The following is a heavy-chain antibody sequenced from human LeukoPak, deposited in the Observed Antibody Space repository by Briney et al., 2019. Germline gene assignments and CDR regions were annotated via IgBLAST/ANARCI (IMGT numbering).Heavy chain of an antibody. CDR2: FDPEDGET. Sequence: ASVKVSCKVSGYTPTELSMHWVRQAPGKGLEWMGGFDPEDGETIYAQKFQGRVTMTRNTSISTAYMELSSLRSEDTAVYYCAMVAYCSGGSCYHYYYYGMDVWGQGTTVTVSS. V-gene: IGHV1-24*01. CDR3: AMVAYCSGGSCYHYYYYGMDV. J-gene: IGHJ6*02. CDR1: GYTPTELS. D-gene: IGHD2-15*01.